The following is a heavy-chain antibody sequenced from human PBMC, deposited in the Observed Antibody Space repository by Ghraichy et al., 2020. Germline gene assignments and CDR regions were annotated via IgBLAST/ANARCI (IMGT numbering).Heavy chain of an antibody. CDR1: GFSLSTSGMC. V-gene: IGHV2-70*11. Sequence: SGPTLVKPTQTLTLTCTFSGFSLSTSGMCVSWIRQPPGKALEWLARIDWDDDKYYSTSLKTRLTISKDTSKNQVVLTMTNMDPVDTATYYCARIRIAAAGTPSYGMDVWGQGTTVTVSS. CDR3: ARIRIAAAGTPSYGMDV. CDR2: IDWDDDK. D-gene: IGHD6-13*01. J-gene: IGHJ6*02.